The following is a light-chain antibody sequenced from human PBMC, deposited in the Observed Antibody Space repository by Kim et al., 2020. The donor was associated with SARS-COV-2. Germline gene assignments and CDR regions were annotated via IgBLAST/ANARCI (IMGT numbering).Light chain of an antibody. CDR2: AAS. CDR1: QSISSY. CDR3: QQSYSTPART. Sequence: DIQMTQSPSSLSASVGDRVTITCRASQSISSYLNWYQQKPGKAPKLLIYAASSLQSGVPSRFSGSGSGTDFTLTISSLQPEDFATYYCQQSYSTPARTFGQGTKVDIK. J-gene: IGKJ1*01. V-gene: IGKV1-39*01.